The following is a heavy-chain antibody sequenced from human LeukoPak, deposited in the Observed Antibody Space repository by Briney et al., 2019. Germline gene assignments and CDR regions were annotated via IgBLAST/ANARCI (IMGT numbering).Heavy chain of an antibody. CDR1: GGSISSSSDY. J-gene: IGHJ5*02. CDR2: IYYSGST. Sequence: SETLSLTCTVSGGSISSSSDYWGWIRQPPGKGLEWIGSIYYSGSTYYNPSLKSRVTISVDTSKNRFSLKLSSVTAADTAVYYCARQFPWELLPNWFDPWGQGTLVTVSS. V-gene: IGHV4-39*01. D-gene: IGHD1-26*01. CDR3: ARQFPWELLPNWFDP.